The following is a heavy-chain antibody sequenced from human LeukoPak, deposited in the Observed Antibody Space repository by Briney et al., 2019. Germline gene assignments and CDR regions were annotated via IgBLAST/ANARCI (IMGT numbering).Heavy chain of an antibody. CDR1: GFTFSSYA. J-gene: IGHJ4*02. CDR3: ASVEVVPASTGGDY. CDR2: ISGSGGST. V-gene: IGHV3-23*01. D-gene: IGHD2-2*01. Sequence: GGSLRLSCAASGFTFSSYAMSWVRQAPGKGLEWVSAISGSGGSTYYADSVKGRFTISRDNSKNTLYLQMNSLRAEDTAVYYCASVEVVPASTGGDYWGQGTLVTVSS.